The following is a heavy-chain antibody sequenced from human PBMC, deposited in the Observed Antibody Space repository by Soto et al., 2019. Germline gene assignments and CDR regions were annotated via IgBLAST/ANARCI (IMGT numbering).Heavy chain of an antibody. CDR2: ISYDGSNK. CDR3: AREYVIAR. Sequence: PGGSLRLSCAASGFTFSSYAMHWVRQAPGKGLEWVAVISYDGSNKYYADSVKGRFTISRDNSKDTLYLQMNSLRAEDTAVYYCAREYVIARWGQGTLVTVSS. J-gene: IGHJ5*02. D-gene: IGHD3-10*02. CDR1: GFTFSSYA. V-gene: IGHV3-30-3*01.